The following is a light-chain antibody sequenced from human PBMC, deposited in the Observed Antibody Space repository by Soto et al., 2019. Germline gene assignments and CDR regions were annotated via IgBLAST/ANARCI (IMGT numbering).Light chain of an antibody. J-gene: IGKJ1*01. Sequence: ETVLTQSPGPLSLSPGERATLSCRASQSVTSSYLAWYQQKPGQAPRLLIYGASRRATGIPDRFSGSGSGTDFTLTISRLEPEDFAVYFCQQYGDSPWTFGLGTKVEIK. V-gene: IGKV3-20*01. CDR2: GAS. CDR1: QSVTSSY. CDR3: QQYGDSPWT.